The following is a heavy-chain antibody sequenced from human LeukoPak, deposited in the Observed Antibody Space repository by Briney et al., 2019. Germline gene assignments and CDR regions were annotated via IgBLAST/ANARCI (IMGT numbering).Heavy chain of an antibody. Sequence: SGTLSLTCTVSGGSISSYYWSWIRQPPGKGLEWIGYIYYSGSTNYNPSLKSRVTISVDTSKNQFSLKLSSVTAADTAVYYCARSPPTYCSGGSCYYYGMDVWGQGTTVSVS. CDR1: GGSISSYY. V-gene: IGHV4-59*08. CDR3: ARSPPTYCSGGSCYYYGMDV. J-gene: IGHJ6*02. CDR2: IYYSGST. D-gene: IGHD2-15*01.